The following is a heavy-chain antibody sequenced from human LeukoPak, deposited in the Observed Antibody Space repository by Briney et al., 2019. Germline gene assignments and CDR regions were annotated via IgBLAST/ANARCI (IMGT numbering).Heavy chain of an antibody. Sequence: PGGSLRLSCAAPGFTFSSYWMHWVRQAPGKGLVWVSRINSDGSSTSYADSVKGRFTISRDNAKNTLYLQMNSLRAEDTAVYYCARGGSLLRNAFDIWGQGTMVTVSS. CDR3: ARGGSLLRNAFDI. J-gene: IGHJ3*02. CDR1: GFTFSSYW. V-gene: IGHV3-74*01. D-gene: IGHD2-15*01. CDR2: INSDGSST.